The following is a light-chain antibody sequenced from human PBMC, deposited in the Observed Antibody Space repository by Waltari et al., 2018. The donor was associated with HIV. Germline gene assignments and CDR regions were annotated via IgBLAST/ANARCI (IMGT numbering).Light chain of an antibody. J-gene: IGKJ1*01. CDR1: QSISSW. V-gene: IGKV1-5*03. CDR2: KAS. CDR3: QQYNTWT. Sequence: DIQMTQSHSTMSASVGDRATITCRASQSISSWLAWYQQKPGKAPKLLIYKASSLESGVPSRFSGSGSGTEFTLTISSLQPDDFATYYCQQYNTWTFGQGTKVEIK.